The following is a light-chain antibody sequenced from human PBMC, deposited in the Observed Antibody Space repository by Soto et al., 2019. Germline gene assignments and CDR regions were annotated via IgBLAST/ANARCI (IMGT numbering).Light chain of an antibody. Sequence: QSALTQPASVSGSPGQSITISCTGSSSDVGGYNYVSWYQHHPGKAPKLMIYEVSNRPSGVSNRFSGSKSGNTASLTISGPQAEDGADYYCSSYKAGSSLIFGGGTKVTVL. CDR2: EVS. CDR1: SSDVGGYNY. CDR3: SSYKAGSSLI. J-gene: IGLJ2*01. V-gene: IGLV2-14*01.